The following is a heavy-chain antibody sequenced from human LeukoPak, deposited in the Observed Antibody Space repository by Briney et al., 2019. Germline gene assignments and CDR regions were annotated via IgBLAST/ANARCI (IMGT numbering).Heavy chain of an antibody. V-gene: IGHV4-39*01. J-gene: IGHJ5*02. CDR3: ATGPAIFGVVIETYNWFDP. CDR2: IYYSGST. D-gene: IGHD3-3*01. CDR1: GGSISSSSYY. Sequence: SETLSLTCTVSGGSISSSSYYWGWIRQPPGKGLEWIGSIYYSGSTYYNPSLKSRVTISVDTSKNQFSLKLSSVTAADTAVYYCATGPAIFGVVIETYNWFDPWGQGTLVTVSS.